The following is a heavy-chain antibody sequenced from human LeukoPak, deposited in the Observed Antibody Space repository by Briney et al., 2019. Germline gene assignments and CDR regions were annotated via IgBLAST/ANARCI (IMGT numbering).Heavy chain of an antibody. D-gene: IGHD2-2*01. Sequence: QSGGSLRLSCAASGFTFSSYGMLWVRQAPGKGLEWVAVIWYDGSNKYYADSVKGRFTISRDNSKNTLYLQMNSLRAEDTAVYYCAREIIDSTSYYYYGMDVWGQGTTVTVSS. J-gene: IGHJ6*02. CDR1: GFTFSSYG. V-gene: IGHV3-33*01. CDR3: AREIIDSTSYYYYGMDV. CDR2: IWYDGSNK.